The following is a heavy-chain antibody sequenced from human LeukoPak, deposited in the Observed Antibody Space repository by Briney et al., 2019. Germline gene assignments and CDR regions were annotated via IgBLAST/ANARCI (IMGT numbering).Heavy chain of an antibody. V-gene: IGHV3-23*01. CDR1: GFTFSSYA. J-gene: IGHJ4*02. Sequence: GGSLRLSCAASGFTFSSYAMSWVRQAPGKGLEWVSAISGSGGSTYYADSVKGRFTISRDNSKNTLYLQMNSLRAEDTAVYYCVKDGDVLVSVYFDYWGQGTLVTVSS. CDR2: ISGSGGST. D-gene: IGHD2-21*01. CDR3: VKDGDVLVSVYFDY.